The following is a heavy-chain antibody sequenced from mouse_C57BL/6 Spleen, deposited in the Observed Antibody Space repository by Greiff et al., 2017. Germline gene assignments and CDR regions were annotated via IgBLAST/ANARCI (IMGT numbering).Heavy chain of an antibody. J-gene: IGHJ4*01. CDR3: ARKRGGVRGSMDY. Sequence: QVQLQQSGPGLVQPSQSLSITCTVSGFSLTSYGVHWVRQSPGKGLEWLGVIWSGGSTDYNAAFISRLSISKDNSKSQVFFKKNSLQADDAAIYYCARKRGGVRGSMDYWGQGTSVTVSS. CDR2: IWSGGST. V-gene: IGHV2-2*01. D-gene: IGHD1-1*01. CDR1: GFSLTSYG.